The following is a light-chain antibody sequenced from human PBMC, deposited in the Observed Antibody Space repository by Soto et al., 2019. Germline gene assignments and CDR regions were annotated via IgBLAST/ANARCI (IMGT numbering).Light chain of an antibody. Sequence: SALTQPASVSGSPGQSITISCTGTHSDIGNYNYVSWYQHLPGKAPKLMIYDVGSRPSGVSSLFSGSKSGNTASLAISGLQAEDEADYYCNSYREDHPRFYGFGTGTKVTVL. CDR1: HSDIGNYNY. CDR2: DVG. CDR3: NSYREDHPRFYG. V-gene: IGLV2-14*03. J-gene: IGLJ1*01.